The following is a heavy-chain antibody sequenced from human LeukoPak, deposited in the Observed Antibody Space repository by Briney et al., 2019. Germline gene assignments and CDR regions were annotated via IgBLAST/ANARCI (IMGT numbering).Heavy chain of an antibody. CDR1: GYTFTSYG. CDR3: ARRLLWFGELSMDV. CDR2: ISAYNGNT. Sequence: ASVKVSCKASGYTFTSYGISWARQAPGQGLEWMGWISAYNGNTNYAQKLQGRVTMTTDTSTSTAYMELRSLRSDDTAVYYCARRLLWFGELSMDVWGKGTTVTVSS. V-gene: IGHV1-18*04. J-gene: IGHJ6*03. D-gene: IGHD3-10*01.